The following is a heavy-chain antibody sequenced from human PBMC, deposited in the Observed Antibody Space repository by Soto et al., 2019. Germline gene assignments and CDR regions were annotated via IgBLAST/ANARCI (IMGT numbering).Heavy chain of an antibody. CDR3: ARGKSSSGWYEYNWFDP. CDR2: IGTAGDT. D-gene: IGHD6-19*01. Sequence: GGSLRLSCAASGFTFSSYDMHWVRQATGKGLEWVSAIGTAGDTYYPGSVKGRFTISRENAKNSLYLQMNSLRAEDTAVYYCARGKSSSGWYEYNWFDPWGQGTLVTVSS. V-gene: IGHV3-13*01. J-gene: IGHJ5*02. CDR1: GFTFSSYD.